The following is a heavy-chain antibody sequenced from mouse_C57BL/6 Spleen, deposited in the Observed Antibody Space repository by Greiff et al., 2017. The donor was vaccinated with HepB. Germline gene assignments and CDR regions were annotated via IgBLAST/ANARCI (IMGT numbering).Heavy chain of an antibody. J-gene: IGHJ1*03. Sequence: VKLVESGAELVRPGASVTLSCKASGYTFTDYEMHWVKQTPVHGLEWIGAIDPETGGTAYNQKFKGKAILTADKSSSTAYMELRSLTSEDSAVYYCTRKGERYFDVWGTGTTVTVSS. CDR2: IDPETGGT. V-gene: IGHV1-15*01. CDR1: GYTFTDYE. CDR3: TRKGERYFDV.